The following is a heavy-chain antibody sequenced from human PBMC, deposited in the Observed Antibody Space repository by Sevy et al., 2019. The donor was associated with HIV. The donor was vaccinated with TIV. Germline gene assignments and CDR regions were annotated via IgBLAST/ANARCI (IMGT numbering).Heavy chain of an antibody. CDR1: GGSISSGDYY. Sequence: SETLSLTCTVSGGSISSGDYYWSWIRQPPGKGLEWIRYIYYSGSTYYNPSLKSRVTISVDTSKNQFSLKLSSVTAADTAVYYCARDRSATDWLPYGMDVWGQGTTVTVSS. J-gene: IGHJ6*02. CDR3: ARDRSATDWLPYGMDV. D-gene: IGHD3-9*01. V-gene: IGHV4-30-4*01. CDR2: IYYSGST.